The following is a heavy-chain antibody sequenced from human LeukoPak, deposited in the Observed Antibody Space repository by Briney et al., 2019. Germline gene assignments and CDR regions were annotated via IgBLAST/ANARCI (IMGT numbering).Heavy chain of an antibody. V-gene: IGHV3-74*01. CDR3: AKDGGWYGDPFDP. CDR1: GFTFSSYW. J-gene: IGHJ5*02. CDR2: INSDGSST. Sequence: GGSLRLSCAASGFTFSSYWMHWVRQAPGEGLVWVSRINSDGSSTSYADSVKGRFTISRDNAKNTLYLQMNSLRAEDTAVYYCAKDGGWYGDPFDPWGQGTLVTVSS. D-gene: IGHD4-17*01.